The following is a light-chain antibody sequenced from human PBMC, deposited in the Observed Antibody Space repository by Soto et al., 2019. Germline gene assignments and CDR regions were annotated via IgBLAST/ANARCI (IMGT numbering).Light chain of an antibody. CDR3: QQSYSTPPT. J-gene: IGKJ1*01. Sequence: DIQMTPSPSSLSASVADRVTITCRARPSISSYLNWHQQTPWKGTKFLIYAACSLQGGVSSRLSGSGSGTDFTLTISSLQSEDFATYYCQQSYSTPPTFGQGTKVDI. CDR2: AAC. V-gene: IGKV1-39*01. CDR1: PSISSY.